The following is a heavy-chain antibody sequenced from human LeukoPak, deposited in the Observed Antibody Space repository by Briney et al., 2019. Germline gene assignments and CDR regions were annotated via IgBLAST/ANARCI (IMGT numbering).Heavy chain of an antibody. CDR3: TTDRGDYGIPF. CDR1: GFTFSSYA. CDR2: IKSKSDGGTT. Sequence: GGSLRLSCAASGFTFSSYAMSWVRQAPGRGLEWVGRIKSKSDGGTTDYAAPVKGRFIISRDDSKNTLYLQMNSLKIEDTAVYYCTTDRGDYGIPFWGQGTLVTVSS. V-gene: IGHV3-15*01. J-gene: IGHJ4*02. D-gene: IGHD4-17*01.